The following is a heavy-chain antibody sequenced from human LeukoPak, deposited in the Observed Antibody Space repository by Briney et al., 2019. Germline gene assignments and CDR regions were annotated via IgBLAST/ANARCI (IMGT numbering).Heavy chain of an antibody. CDR3: AREVPVAATPHFDY. Sequence: VISYDGSNKYYADSVKGRFTISRDNSKNTLYLQMNSLRAEDTAVYYCAREVPVAATPHFDYWGQGTLVTVSS. J-gene: IGHJ4*02. D-gene: IGHD2-15*01. CDR2: ISYDGSNK. V-gene: IGHV3-33*05.